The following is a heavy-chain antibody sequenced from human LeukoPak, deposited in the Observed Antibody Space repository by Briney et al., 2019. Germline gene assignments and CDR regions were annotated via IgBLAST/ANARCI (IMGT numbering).Heavy chain of an antibody. CDR2: ISSSGSTI. J-gene: IGHJ4*02. Sequence: GGSLRLSCAASGFTFSSYEMNWVRQAPGKGLEWVSYISSSGSTIYYADSVKGRFTISRDNAKNSLYLQMNSLRAEDTAVYYCARDFANGHVDYWGQGTLVTVSS. CDR1: GFTFSSYE. CDR3: ARDFANGHVDY. V-gene: IGHV3-48*03.